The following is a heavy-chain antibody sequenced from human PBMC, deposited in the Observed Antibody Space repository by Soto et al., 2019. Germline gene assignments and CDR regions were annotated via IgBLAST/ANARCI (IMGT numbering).Heavy chain of an antibody. V-gene: IGHV4-39*07. CDR3: ARGRGYSYGLDP. CDR1: GGSISSSSYY. D-gene: IGHD5-18*01. Sequence: ASETLSLTCTVSGGSISSSSYYWGWIRQPPGKGLEWIGSISYSGTTSYSPSLKSRVAISLDTSKNQFSLSLSSVTAADTAVYYCARGRGYSYGLDPWGQGTLVTVSS. J-gene: IGHJ5*02. CDR2: ISYSGTT.